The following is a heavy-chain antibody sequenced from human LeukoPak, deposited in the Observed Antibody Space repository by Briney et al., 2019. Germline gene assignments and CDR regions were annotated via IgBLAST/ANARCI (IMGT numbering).Heavy chain of an antibody. Sequence: GASVKVSCKASGYTFTSYYMHWVQQAPGKGLEWMGLVDPEDGETIYAEKFQGRVTITADTSTDTAYMELSSLRSEDTAVYYCATVFGGVSPHFDYWGQGTLVTVSS. CDR3: ATVFGGVSPHFDY. CDR2: VDPEDGET. J-gene: IGHJ4*02. V-gene: IGHV1-69-2*01. CDR1: GYTFTSYY. D-gene: IGHD3-16*01.